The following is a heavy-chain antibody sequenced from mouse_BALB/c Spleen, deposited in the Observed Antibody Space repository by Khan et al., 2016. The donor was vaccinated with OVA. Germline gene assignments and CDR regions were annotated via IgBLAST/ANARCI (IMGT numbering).Heavy chain of an antibody. CDR3: FKQNYGTLYAMDY. D-gene: IGHD2-1*01. CDR2: IWGDGST. CDR1: GFSLTSYG. J-gene: IGHJ4*01. Sequence: QVQLQQSGHGLVAPSQSLSITCTVSGFSLTSYGVNWVRQPPGKGLEWLGVIWGDGSTNYHSALISRLRISKDNSKSQVYLKLNSLQTDDTDKYYCFKQNYGTLYAMDYWGQGTAVTVSS. V-gene: IGHV2-3*01.